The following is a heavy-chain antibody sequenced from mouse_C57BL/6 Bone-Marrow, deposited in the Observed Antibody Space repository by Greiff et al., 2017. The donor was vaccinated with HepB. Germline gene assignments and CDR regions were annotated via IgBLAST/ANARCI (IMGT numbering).Heavy chain of an antibody. Sequence: EVQLQQSGPELVKPGASVKISCKASGYTFTDYYMNWVKQSHGKSLEWIGDINPNNGGTSYNQKFKGKATLTVDKSSSTAYMELRSLTSEDSAVYYCARKGYGSSSNWYFDVWGTGTTVTVSS. V-gene: IGHV1-26*01. CDR3: ARKGYGSSSNWYFDV. D-gene: IGHD1-1*01. CDR2: INPNNGGT. CDR1: GYTFTDYY. J-gene: IGHJ1*03.